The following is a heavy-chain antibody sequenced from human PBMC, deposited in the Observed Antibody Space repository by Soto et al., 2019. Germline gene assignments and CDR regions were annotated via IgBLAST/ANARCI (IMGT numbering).Heavy chain of an antibody. J-gene: IGHJ3*01. CDR3: ARGDRGGFDL. Sequence: GSLRLSCAAPGFTFDYYWMHWVRQAPGKGLVWVSRVHSGGTTTTYADSVKGRFTISRDNARNTVSLQMSSLRAEDTAIYYCARGDRGGFDLWGHGTMVTVSS. CDR2: VHSGGTTT. V-gene: IGHV3-74*01. CDR1: GFTFDYYW. D-gene: IGHD3-10*01.